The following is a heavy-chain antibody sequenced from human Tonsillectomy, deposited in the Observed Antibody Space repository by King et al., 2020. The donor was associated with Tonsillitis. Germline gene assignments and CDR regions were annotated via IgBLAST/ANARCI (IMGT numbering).Heavy chain of an antibody. D-gene: IGHD3-22*01. J-gene: IGHJ4*02. Sequence: QVQLQESGPGLVKPSETLSLTCTVSGGSVSSGSYYWSWIRQPPGKGLEWIGYIYYSGSTNYNPSLKSRVTISVDTSKNQFSLKLSSVTAADTAVYYCASVTVGRYSSGSPVDYWGQGTLVTVSS. CDR2: IYYSGST. CDR3: ASVTVGRYSSGSPVDY. CDR1: GGSVSSGSYY. V-gene: IGHV4-61*01.